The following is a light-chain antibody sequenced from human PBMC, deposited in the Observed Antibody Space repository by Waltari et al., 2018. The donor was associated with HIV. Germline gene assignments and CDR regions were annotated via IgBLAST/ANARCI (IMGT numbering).Light chain of an antibody. V-gene: IGKV2-28*01. CDR1: QSLLPSNGYNY. Sequence: DVVLTQSPLSLAVTPGESASISCRSSQSLLPSNGYNYLDWYLQRPGQSPELLIYLASKRASGVPDRFSGSGSWTDFNLTIESLEVEDFAAYYCQQSYSGLTFGPGTKV. CDR3: QQSYSGLT. CDR2: LAS. J-gene: IGKJ3*01.